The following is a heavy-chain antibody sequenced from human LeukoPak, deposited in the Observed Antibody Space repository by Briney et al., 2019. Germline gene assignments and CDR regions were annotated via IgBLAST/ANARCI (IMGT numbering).Heavy chain of an antibody. D-gene: IGHD3-22*01. CDR1: GFTFSRYG. J-gene: IGHJ3*02. V-gene: IGHV3-30*18. Sequence: GRSLRLSCAASGFTFSRYGMHWVRQAPGKGLEWVAVISYDGSNKYYGDSVKGRFTIPRDNSKNTLYLQMNSLRAEDTAVYYCAKPLDSSGYYAFDIWGQGTMVTVSS. CDR3: AKPLDSSGYYAFDI. CDR2: ISYDGSNK.